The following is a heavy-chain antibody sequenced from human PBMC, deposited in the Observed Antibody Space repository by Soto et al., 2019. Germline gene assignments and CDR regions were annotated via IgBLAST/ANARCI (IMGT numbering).Heavy chain of an antibody. J-gene: IGHJ3*02. CDR1: GFTFSSFG. D-gene: IGHD3-22*01. CDR2: IWYTGSYK. Sequence: GGSLRLSCAASGFTFSSFGMHWVRQAPGKGLEWMAFIWYTGSYKYYADSVKGRFTISRDNSKNTVSLQMNSLRAEDTAVYYCAGDLLEDPADYYDTKTDGFDIWGQGTMVTVSS. CDR3: AGDLLEDPADYYDTKTDGFDI. V-gene: IGHV3-33*01.